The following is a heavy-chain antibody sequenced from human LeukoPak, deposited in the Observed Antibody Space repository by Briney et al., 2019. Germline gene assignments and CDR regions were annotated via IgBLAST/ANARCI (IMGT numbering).Heavy chain of an antibody. CDR3: ARQYCDAFDI. CDR1: GFTFSSYE. V-gene: IGHV3-48*03. Sequence: GSLRLSCAASGFTFSSYEMNWVRQAPGKGLEWVSYISSSGSTIYYADSVKGRFTISRDNAKNSLYLQMNSLRAEDTAVYYCARQYCDAFDIWGQGTMVTVSS. J-gene: IGHJ3*02. D-gene: IGHD2-15*01. CDR2: ISSSGSTI.